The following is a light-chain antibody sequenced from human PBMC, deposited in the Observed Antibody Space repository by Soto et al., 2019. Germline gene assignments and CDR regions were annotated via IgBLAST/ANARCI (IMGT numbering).Light chain of an antibody. CDR3: SSYTGGNPSYV. V-gene: IGLV2-14*01. CDR1: SSDIGGYYY. Sequence: QSVLTQPASVSGSPGQSITISCTGTSSDIGGYYYVSWYQHHPGKAPKLLIYQVTNRPSRVSKRFSGSKSGNTASLTISGLQADDEADYYCSSYTGGNPSYVFGTGTKVTVL. CDR2: QVT. J-gene: IGLJ1*01.